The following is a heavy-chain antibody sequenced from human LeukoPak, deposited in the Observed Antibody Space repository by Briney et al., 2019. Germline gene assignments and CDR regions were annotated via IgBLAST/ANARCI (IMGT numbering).Heavy chain of an antibody. D-gene: IGHD1-14*01. V-gene: IGHV3-23*01. CDR3: AKDRSNTPTEAFDY. J-gene: IGHJ4*02. CDR1: GFTFSSFA. Sequence: GGSLRLSCAASGFTFSSFAMSWVRQAPGEGLEWLSAISATSDSTYYADSVKGRFTISRDNSKNTLYLQINSLRADDTAVYYCAKDRSNTPTEAFDYWGQGTLATVSS. CDR2: ISATSDST.